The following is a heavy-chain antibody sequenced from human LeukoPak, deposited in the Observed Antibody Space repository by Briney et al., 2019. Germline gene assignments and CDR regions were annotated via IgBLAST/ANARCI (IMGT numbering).Heavy chain of an antibody. Sequence: SVKVSCKASGGTFSSYAISWVRQAPGQGLEWMGRIIPIFGTANYAQKFQGRVTITTDESTSTAYMELSSLRSEDTAVYYCATHKNNWYLFDYWGQGALVTASS. CDR2: IIPIFGTA. CDR3: ATHKNNWYLFDY. CDR1: GGTFSSYA. D-gene: IGHD1-7*01. V-gene: IGHV1-69*05. J-gene: IGHJ4*02.